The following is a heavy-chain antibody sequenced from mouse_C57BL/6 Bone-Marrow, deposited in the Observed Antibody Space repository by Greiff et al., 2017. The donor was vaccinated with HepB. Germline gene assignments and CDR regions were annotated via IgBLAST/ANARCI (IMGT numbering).Heavy chain of an antibody. J-gene: IGHJ2*01. CDR3: ERIYDGYYCYFDY. V-gene: IGHV5-4*01. CDR2: ISDGGSYT. D-gene: IGHD2-3*01. Sequence: EVQRVESGGGLVKPGGSLKLSCAASGFTFSSYAMSWVRQTPEKRLEWVATISDGGSYTYYPDNVKGRFTISRDNAKNNLYLQMSHLKSEDTAMYYCERIYDGYYCYFDYWGQGTTLTVSS. CDR1: GFTFSSYA.